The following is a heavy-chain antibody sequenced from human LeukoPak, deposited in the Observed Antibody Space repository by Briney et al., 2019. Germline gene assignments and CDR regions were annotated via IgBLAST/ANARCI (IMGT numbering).Heavy chain of an antibody. Sequence: PSETLSLTCIVSGGSVSSGSYYWSWIRQPPGKGLEWIGYIYNSVRTNYNPSLKSRVTISVHTSKNQLSLKLSSVTAADTAVYFCVRDLVATIDHYYYGMDVWGQGTTVTVSS. CDR3: VRDLVATIDHYYYGMDV. V-gene: IGHV4-61*01. D-gene: IGHD5-12*01. CDR2: IYNSVRT. CDR1: GGSVSSGSYY. J-gene: IGHJ6*02.